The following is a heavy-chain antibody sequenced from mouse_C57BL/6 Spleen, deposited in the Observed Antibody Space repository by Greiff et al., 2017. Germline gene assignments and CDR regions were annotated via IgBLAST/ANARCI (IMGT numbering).Heavy chain of an antibody. D-gene: IGHD1-1*01. CDR3: AKNNGSSYLYYYAMDY. V-gene: IGHV2-5*01. Sequence: VQLQQSGPGLVQPSQSLSITCTVSGFSLTSYGVHWVRQSPGKGLEWLGVIWRGGSTDYNAAFMSRLSITKDNSKSQVFFKMNSLQADDTAIYYCAKNNGSSYLYYYAMDYWGQGTSVTVSS. CDR2: IWRGGST. CDR1: GFSLTSYG. J-gene: IGHJ4*01.